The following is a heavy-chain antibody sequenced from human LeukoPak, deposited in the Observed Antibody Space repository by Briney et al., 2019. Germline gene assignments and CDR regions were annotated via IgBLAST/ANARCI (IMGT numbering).Heavy chain of an antibody. CDR3: AKDQGIAVAGTDDAFDI. V-gene: IGHV3-30*18. CDR1: GFTFSNYG. D-gene: IGHD6-19*01. Sequence: PGRSLRLSCAASGFTFSNYGMHWVRQAPGKGLEWVAVIAYDGSNEYYAEFVKGRFTISRDNYKNTLYLQMYSLRAEDTAVYFCAKDQGIAVAGTDDAFDIWGQGTRVTVSS. J-gene: IGHJ3*02. CDR2: IAYDGSNE.